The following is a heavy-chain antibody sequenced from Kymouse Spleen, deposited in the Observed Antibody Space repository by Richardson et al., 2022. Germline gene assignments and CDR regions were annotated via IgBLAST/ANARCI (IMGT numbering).Heavy chain of an antibody. V-gene: IGHV4-39*01. Sequence: QLQLQESGPGLVKPSETLSLTCTVSGGSISSSSYYWGWIRQPPGKGLEWIGSIYYSGSTYYNPSLKSRVTISVDTSKNQFSLKLSSVTAADTAVYYCARRGYYGSGSYSSFDYWGQGTLVTVSS. CDR3: ARRGYYGSGSYSSFDY. CDR2: IYYSGST. CDR1: GGSISSSSYY. D-gene: IGHD3-10*01. J-gene: IGHJ4*02.